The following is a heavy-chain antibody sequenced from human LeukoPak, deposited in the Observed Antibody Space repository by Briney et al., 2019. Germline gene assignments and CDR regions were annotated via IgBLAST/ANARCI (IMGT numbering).Heavy chain of an antibody. CDR2: ISTRSSYI. CDR1: GFSLTNAW. D-gene: IGHD1-26*01. Sequence: GGSLRLSCAAPGFSLTNAWMNWVRQAPAKGLEWVSSISTRSSYIYYADSVKGRFTLSRDNAKNSLFLQMNSLRAEDTAVYYCARGRQNSGSYSDAFDIWGQGTMVTVSS. CDR3: ARGRQNSGSYSDAFDI. J-gene: IGHJ3*02. V-gene: IGHV3-21*01.